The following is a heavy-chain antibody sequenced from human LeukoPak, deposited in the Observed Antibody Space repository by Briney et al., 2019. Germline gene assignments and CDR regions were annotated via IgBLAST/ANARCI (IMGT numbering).Heavy chain of an antibody. CDR2: TYYSGST. J-gene: IGHJ4*02. CDR3: VRQRDGWVADY. V-gene: IGHV4-39*01. Sequence: PSETLSLTCTVSGGSIGSTSYYWGWIRQPPGKDLEWIGSTYYSGSTYYSPSLKSRVYISVDTSKNQFSLRLSSVTAADTAVYYCVRQRDGWVADYWGQGSLVTVSS. CDR1: GGSIGSTSYY. D-gene: IGHD1-26*01.